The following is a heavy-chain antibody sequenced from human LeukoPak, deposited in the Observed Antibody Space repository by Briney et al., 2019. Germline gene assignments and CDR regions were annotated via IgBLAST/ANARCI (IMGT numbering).Heavy chain of an antibody. CDR2: ISGSGGST. Sequence: PGGSLRLSCAASGFTFSSYAMSWVRQAPGKGLEWVSAISGSGGSTYYADSVKGRFTISRDNSKNTLSLQMNSLRAEDTAVYYCAKDWYYDILTGYYTRGHFDYWGQGTLVTVSS. J-gene: IGHJ4*02. CDR3: AKDWYYDILTGYYTRGHFDY. CDR1: GFTFSSYA. V-gene: IGHV3-23*01. D-gene: IGHD3-9*01.